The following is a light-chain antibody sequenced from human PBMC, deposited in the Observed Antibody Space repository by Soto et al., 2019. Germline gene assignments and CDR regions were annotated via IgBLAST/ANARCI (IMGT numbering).Light chain of an antibody. CDR1: SGHSSYI. V-gene: IGLV4-60*02. J-gene: IGLJ3*02. CDR3: ETWDSNTRV. Sequence: PVLTKSSSASASLGSSVKLTCTLSSGHSSYIIAWHQQQPGKAPRYLMKLEGSGSYNKGSGVPDRFSGSSSGFDRYLTFSNLQFEDEADYYCETWDSNTRVFGGGTKVTVL. CDR2: LEGSGSY.